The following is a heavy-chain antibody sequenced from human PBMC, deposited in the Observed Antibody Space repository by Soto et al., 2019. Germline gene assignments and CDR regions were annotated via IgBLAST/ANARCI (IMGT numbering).Heavy chain of an antibody. CDR3: ARESYYYGSGPLDP. V-gene: IGHV1-2*02. CDR2: INPNSGGT. Sequence: ASVKVSCKASGYTFTSYAISWVRQAPGQGLEWMGWINPNSGGTNYAQKFQGRVTMTRDTSISTAYMELSRLRSDDTAVYYCARESYYYGSGPLDPWGQGTLVTVSS. J-gene: IGHJ5*02. D-gene: IGHD3-10*01. CDR1: GYTFTSYA.